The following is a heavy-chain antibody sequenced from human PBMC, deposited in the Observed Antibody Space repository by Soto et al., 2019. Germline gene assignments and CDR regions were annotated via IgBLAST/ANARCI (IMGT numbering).Heavy chain of an antibody. CDR1: GAIVTSGENY. V-gene: IGHV4-30-4*08. CDR2: IYDSGGT. Sequence: KTSETLSLTCSVSGAIVTSGENYWSWVRQPPGKGLEWSGYIYDSGGTNYTPALKSRVTLSLDRPNNEVSLKLRSVTAADTSVYFCVRDLAHGYTGNVWGHAILVTVSS. D-gene: IGHD5-18*01. CDR3: VRDLAHGYTGNV. J-gene: IGHJ3*01.